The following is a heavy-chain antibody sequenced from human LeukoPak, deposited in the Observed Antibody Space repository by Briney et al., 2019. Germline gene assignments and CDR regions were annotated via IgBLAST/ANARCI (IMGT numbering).Heavy chain of an antibody. CDR3: ARHWGDYTVALDY. CDR1: GGSISSYY. J-gene: IGHJ4*02. V-gene: IGHV4-59*08. D-gene: IGHD3-3*01. Sequence: SETLSLTCTVSGGSISSYYWSWIRQPPGKGLEWIGYIYYSGSTNYNPSLKSRVTISVDTSKNQFSLKVSSVTAADTAVYYCARHWGDYTVALDYWGQGTLVTVSS. CDR2: IYYSGST.